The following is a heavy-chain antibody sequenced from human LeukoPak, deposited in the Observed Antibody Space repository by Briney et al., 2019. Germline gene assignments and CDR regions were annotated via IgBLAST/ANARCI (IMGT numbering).Heavy chain of an antibody. Sequence: ASVKVSCKASGYTFTSYGISWVRQAPGQGLEWMGWISAYNGNTNYAQKLQGRVTMTTDTSTSTAYMELRSLRSEDTAVYYCASSYFDFWSGFDAFDIWGQGTMVTVSS. CDR1: GYTFTSYG. D-gene: IGHD3-3*01. CDR2: ISAYNGNT. J-gene: IGHJ3*02. CDR3: ASSYFDFWSGFDAFDI. V-gene: IGHV1-18*01.